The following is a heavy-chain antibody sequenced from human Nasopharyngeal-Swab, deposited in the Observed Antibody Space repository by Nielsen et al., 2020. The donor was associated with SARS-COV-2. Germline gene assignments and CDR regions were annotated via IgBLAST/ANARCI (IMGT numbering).Heavy chain of an antibody. CDR2: TNPNSGGT. V-gene: IGHV1-2*06. CDR3: ARGGDFWSGWELDYFYYYGMDV. Sequence: ASVKVSCKASGYTFTGYYLHWVRQAPGQGLEWMGRTNPNSGGTNYAQKFQGRVTMTRDTSISTVYMELSRLRFDDTAVYYCARGGDFWSGWELDYFYYYGMDVWGQGTTVTVSS. D-gene: IGHD3-3*01. CDR1: GYTFTGYY. J-gene: IGHJ6*02.